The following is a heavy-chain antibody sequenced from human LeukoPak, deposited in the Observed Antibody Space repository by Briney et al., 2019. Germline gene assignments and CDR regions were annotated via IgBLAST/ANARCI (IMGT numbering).Heavy chain of an antibody. J-gene: IGHJ2*01. CDR2: IIPIFGTA. CDR3: ASHNYYDSSAYSDL. Sequence: SVKVSCKASGGTFSSYAISWVRQAPGQGLEWMGGIIPIFGTANYAQKFQGRVTITADESTSTAYMELSSLRSEDTAVYYCASHNYYDSSAYSDLWGRGTLVTVSS. V-gene: IGHV1-69*13. D-gene: IGHD3-22*01. CDR1: GGTFSSYA.